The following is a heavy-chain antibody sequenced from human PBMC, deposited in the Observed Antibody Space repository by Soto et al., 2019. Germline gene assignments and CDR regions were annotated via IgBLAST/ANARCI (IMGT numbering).Heavy chain of an antibody. Sequence: SLRLSCAASGFTFSRYVMHWVRQAPGKGLEWVAVISSDGSTKYYADSVKGRFTISRDNAKNTLYLQMSSLRAEDTAVYYCATAEVDYWGPGTLVTVSS. CDR1: GFTFSRYV. CDR2: ISSDGSTK. V-gene: IGHV3-30*03. J-gene: IGHJ4*02. CDR3: ATAEVDY.